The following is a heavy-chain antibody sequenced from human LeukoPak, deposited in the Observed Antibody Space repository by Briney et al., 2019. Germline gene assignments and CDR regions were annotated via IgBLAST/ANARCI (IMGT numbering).Heavy chain of an antibody. D-gene: IGHD4-17*01. V-gene: IGHV4-59*01. CDR2: IYYSGST. CDR3: ARGTVTTGNYYYYYMDV. J-gene: IGHJ6*03. Sequence: SETLSLTXTVSGGSISSYYWSWIRQPPGKGLEWIGYIYYSGSTNYNPSLKSRVTISVDTSKNQFSLKLSSVTAADTAVYYCARGTVTTGNYYYYYMDVWGKGTTVTVSS. CDR1: GGSISSYY.